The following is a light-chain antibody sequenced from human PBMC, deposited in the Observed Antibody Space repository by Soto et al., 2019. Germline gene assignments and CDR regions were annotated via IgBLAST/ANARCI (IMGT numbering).Light chain of an antibody. V-gene: IGKV1-39*01. CDR3: QQSFNTPWT. Sequence: DIHMTHSPSSLSASVGDRVTIACRASQSISSYLNWYQLKPGKAPKLLIYAASSLQSGVPSRFSGSGSGTVFTLTISSLQPEDFAIYYCQQSFNTPWTFGQGTKVDIK. CDR2: AAS. CDR1: QSISSY. J-gene: IGKJ1*01.